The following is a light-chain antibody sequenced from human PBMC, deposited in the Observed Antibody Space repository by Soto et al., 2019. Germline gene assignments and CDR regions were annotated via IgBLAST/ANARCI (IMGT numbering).Light chain of an antibody. CDR3: QQKYSTPRT. CDR2: AAS. Sequence: DIQMTQSPSSLSASVGDRVTITCRASQSISSYLNWYQQKPGKAPKLLIYAASSLQSGVPSRFSGSGSGTDFTLTISSLQPEDFATYHSQQKYSTPRTFXQGTKVDIK. J-gene: IGKJ1*01. CDR1: QSISSY. V-gene: IGKV1-39*01.